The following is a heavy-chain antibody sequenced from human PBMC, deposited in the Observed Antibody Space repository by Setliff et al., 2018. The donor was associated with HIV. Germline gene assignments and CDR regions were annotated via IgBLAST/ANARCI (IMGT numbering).Heavy chain of an antibody. CDR1: GYTFTNYY. Sequence: ASVKVSCKASGYTFTNYYMHWVRQAPGQGLEWMGIIYPGGARRSYAQKFQGRVTMTWDTSTSTVYMELSSLRSEDTAFYYCARSAHDSATGYWGQGTLVTVSS. D-gene: IGHD5-12*01. J-gene: IGHJ4*02. CDR3: ARSAHDSATGY. V-gene: IGHV1-46*01. CDR2: IYPGGARR.